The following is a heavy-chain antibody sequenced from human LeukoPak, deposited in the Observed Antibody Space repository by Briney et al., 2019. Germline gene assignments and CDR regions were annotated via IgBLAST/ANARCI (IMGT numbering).Heavy chain of an antibody. CDR2: ISGSGGST. CDR1: GFIFSNYA. J-gene: IGHJ4*02. D-gene: IGHD2-15*01. CDR3: ARVGYTDTWYSSPPFDY. Sequence: GGSLRLSCAASGFIFSNYAMSWVRQAPGKGLEWVSAISGSGGSTYYADSVKGRLTISRDNSKNILYLQMNSLRAEDTALYYCARVGYTDTWYSSPPFDYWGQGTLVTVSS. V-gene: IGHV3-23*01.